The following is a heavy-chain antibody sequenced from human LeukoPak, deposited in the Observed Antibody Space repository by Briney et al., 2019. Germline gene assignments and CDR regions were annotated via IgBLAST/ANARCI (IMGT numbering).Heavy chain of an antibody. V-gene: IGHV4-59*11. CDR3: ARNIAAAGTGIWFDP. CDR2: IYYSGST. CDR1: GGSISSHY. Sequence: SETPSLTCTVSGGSISSHYWSWIRQPPGKGLEWIGYIYYSGSTNYNPSLKSRVTISVDTSKNQFSLKLSSVTAADTAVYYCARNIAAAGTGIWFDPWGQGTLVTVSS. D-gene: IGHD6-13*01. J-gene: IGHJ5*02.